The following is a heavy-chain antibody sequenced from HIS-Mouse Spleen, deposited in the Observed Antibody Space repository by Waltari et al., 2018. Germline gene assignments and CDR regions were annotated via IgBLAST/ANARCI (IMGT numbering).Heavy chain of an antibody. Sequence: QLQLQESGPGLVKPSATLSLTCTASGGSISRSSYYWGWIRQPPGKGLEWIGSIYYSGSTYYNPSLKSRVTISVDTSKNQFSLKLSSVTAADTAVYYCAREIPYSSSWYDWYFDLWGRGTLVTVSS. CDR2: IYYSGST. D-gene: IGHD6-13*01. CDR3: AREIPYSSSWYDWYFDL. V-gene: IGHV4-39*07. CDR1: GGSISRSSYY. J-gene: IGHJ2*01.